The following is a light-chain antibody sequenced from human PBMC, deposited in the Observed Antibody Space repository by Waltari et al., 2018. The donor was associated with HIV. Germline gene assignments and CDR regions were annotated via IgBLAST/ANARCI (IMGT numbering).Light chain of an antibody. J-gene: IGKJ4*01. Sequence: DIQMTQSPSSLSASVGDRVTITCRASQSISNYLNWYQQKPGKAPKLLIYAASSLQSGVPSRFSDSGSGTDFTLTISSLQPEDFASYYCQQSHSTPLTFGGGTKVEIK. CDR2: AAS. CDR1: QSISNY. CDR3: QQSHSTPLT. V-gene: IGKV1-39*01.